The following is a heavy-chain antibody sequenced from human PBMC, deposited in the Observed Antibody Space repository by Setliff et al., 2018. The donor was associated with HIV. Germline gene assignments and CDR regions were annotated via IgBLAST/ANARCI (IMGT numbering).Heavy chain of an antibody. J-gene: IGHJ5*02. Sequence: SETLSLTCTVSGGPISSHYWSWIRQPPGKGLEWIGNIYYSGTTYYNPSLQSRVTMSVDKSKKQFSLKLKSMAAADTAVYYCARLHTDYGSWYFDAWGPGTLVTVSS. CDR2: IYYSGTT. CDR3: ARLHTDYGSWYFDA. D-gene: IGHD3-10*01. V-gene: IGHV4-59*04. CDR1: GGPISSHY.